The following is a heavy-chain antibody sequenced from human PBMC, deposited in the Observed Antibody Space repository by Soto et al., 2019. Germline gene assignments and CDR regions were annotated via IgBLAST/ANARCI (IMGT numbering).Heavy chain of an antibody. CDR2: ISGSGGST. Sequence: EVQLLESGGGLVQPGGSLRLSCAASGFTFSSYAMSWVRQAPGKGLEWVSAISGSGGSTYYADSVKGRFTISRDNSKNTLYLQMNSLRAEDTAVYYCVKDEGIVVVVAATPPFDYWGQGTLVTVSS. D-gene: IGHD2-15*01. J-gene: IGHJ4*02. CDR1: GFTFSSYA. CDR3: VKDEGIVVVVAATPPFDY. V-gene: IGHV3-23*01.